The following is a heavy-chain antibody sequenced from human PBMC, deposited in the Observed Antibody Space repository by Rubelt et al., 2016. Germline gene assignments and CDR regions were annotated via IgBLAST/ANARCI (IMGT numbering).Heavy chain of an antibody. J-gene: IGHJ5*02. Sequence: QLQLHESGPGLVKPSETLALTCTVSGDSISGSTDYWGWIRQPPGKGLEWIGSIYNHGSAYYNPSLESRVNLSVDTTKNHFSLKVRSVTAADTALFYCARYANEDGDFRFDPWGQGTLVTVSS. CDR1: GDSISGSTDY. D-gene: IGHD4-17*01. CDR2: IYNHGSA. CDR3: ARYANEDGDFRFDP. V-gene: IGHV4-39*02.